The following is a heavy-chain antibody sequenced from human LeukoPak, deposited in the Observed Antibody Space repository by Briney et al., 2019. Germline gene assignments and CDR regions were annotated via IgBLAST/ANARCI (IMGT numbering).Heavy chain of an antibody. Sequence: PGGSLRLSCAASGFTFSSYAMTWVRQAPGKGLEWVSAISAGGGSTYYADSVKGRFTLSRDNSKNILYLQMNSLRAEDTAVYYCTRDPDGWGQGTLVTVSS. V-gene: IGHV3-23*01. J-gene: IGHJ4*02. CDR2: ISAGGGST. CDR3: TRDPDG. CDR1: GFTFSSYA.